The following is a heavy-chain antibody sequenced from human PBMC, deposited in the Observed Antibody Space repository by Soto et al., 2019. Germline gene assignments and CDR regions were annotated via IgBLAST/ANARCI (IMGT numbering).Heavy chain of an antibody. J-gene: IGHJ1*01. V-gene: IGHV4-4*02. D-gene: IGHD6-19*01. CDR1: GGSISSSNW. Sequence: QVQLQESGPGLVKPSGTLSLTCAVSGGSISSSNWWSWVRQPPGKGLEWIGEIHHTGNTNYNPSLKSRVPMSVDKSKNRFSLRLSSVTAADTAVYYCTRDEQWLVFQHWGQGTLVTVSS. CDR3: TRDEQWLVFQH. CDR2: IHHTGNT.